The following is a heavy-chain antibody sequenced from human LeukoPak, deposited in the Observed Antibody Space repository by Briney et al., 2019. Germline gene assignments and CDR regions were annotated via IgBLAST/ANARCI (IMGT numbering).Heavy chain of an antibody. V-gene: IGHV3-33*01. D-gene: IGHD5-18*01. CDR1: GFIFSNYG. Sequence: PGGSLRLSCAASGFIFSNYGMHWVRQAQGEGLEWVAVIWFEGSNRYYVDSVKGGFTISRDNSKNTLYLQMSNLRAEDTAVYYCARGFPVAMVYYYYGLDVWGQGTAVTVSS. CDR3: ARGFPVAMVYYYYGLDV. J-gene: IGHJ6*01. CDR2: IWFEGSNR.